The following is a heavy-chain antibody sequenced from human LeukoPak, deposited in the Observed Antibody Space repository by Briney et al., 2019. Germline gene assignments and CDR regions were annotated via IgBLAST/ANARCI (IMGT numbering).Heavy chain of an antibody. CDR1: GFRFSTYW. CDR3: ARRGSFEFWRGYFQRLEGWFDP. J-gene: IGHJ5*02. Sequence: GGSLRLSCAASGFRFSTYWMSWVRQAPGKGLEWVANIKQDGSEKYYVDSVKGRFTVSRDNAKNSLYLEMNSLRAEDTAVYYCARRGSFEFWRGYFQRLEGWFDPWGQGTLVTVSS. V-gene: IGHV3-7*01. CDR2: IKQDGSEK. D-gene: IGHD3-3*01.